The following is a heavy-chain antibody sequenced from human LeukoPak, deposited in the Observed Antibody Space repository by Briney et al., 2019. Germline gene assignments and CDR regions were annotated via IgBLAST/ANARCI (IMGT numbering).Heavy chain of an antibody. D-gene: IGHD3-10*01. J-gene: IGHJ4*02. CDR1: GFTFSSYW. CDR3: ATHPGDHWFGYLQL. CDR2: INPDGSWA. V-gene: IGHV3-74*01. Sequence: PGGSLRLSCAASGFTFSSYWMHWVRQAPGKGLVWVSRINPDGSWASYADSVKGRFTVSRDNAKNSLYLQMNSLRAEDTAVYYCATHPGDHWFGYLQLWGQGTLVTVSS.